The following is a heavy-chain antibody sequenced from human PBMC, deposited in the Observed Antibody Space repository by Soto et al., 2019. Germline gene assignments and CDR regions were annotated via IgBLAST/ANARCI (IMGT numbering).Heavy chain of an antibody. D-gene: IGHD1-20*01. J-gene: IGHJ4*02. CDR2: VHPGNSDI. Sequence: HGESLKISCKASGYSFNSYWIGWVRQMPGKGLEWMGIVHPGNSDIRYSPSFQGQVTVSVDRSISTAYLQWSSLKASDTAMYYCAALTGATFHWGQGTLVTVSS. V-gene: IGHV5-51*01. CDR3: AALTGATFH. CDR1: GYSFNSYW.